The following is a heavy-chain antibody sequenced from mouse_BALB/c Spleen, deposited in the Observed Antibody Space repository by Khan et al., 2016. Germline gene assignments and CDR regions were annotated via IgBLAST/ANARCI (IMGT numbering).Heavy chain of an antibody. Sequence: EVQLQESGPGLVKPSQSLSFTCTVTGYSITSDYAWNWMRQFAGNKLEWRGFISYSGSTSYNANPKSRTSITRDTSKNQCFVQLNSVTTADAASYYCARDYYGNSYFAYWGQGTTLTVSS. CDR3: ARDYYGNSYFAY. CDR2: ISYSGST. J-gene: IGHJ2*01. CDR1: GYSITSDYA. D-gene: IGHD1-1*01. V-gene: IGHV3-2*02.